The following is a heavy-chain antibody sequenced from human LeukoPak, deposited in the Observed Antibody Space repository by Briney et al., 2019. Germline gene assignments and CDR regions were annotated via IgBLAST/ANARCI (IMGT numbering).Heavy chain of an antibody. CDR2: ISYDGSNK. Sequence: GGSLRLSCAASGFTFSSYAMHWVRQAPGKGLEWVAVISYDGSNKYYADSVKGRFTISRDNSKNTLYLQMNSLRAEDTAVYYCARLWSNRRDYWGQGTLVTVSS. CDR3: ARLWSNRRDY. J-gene: IGHJ4*02. V-gene: IGHV3-30*04. CDR1: GFTFSSYA. D-gene: IGHD1-14*01.